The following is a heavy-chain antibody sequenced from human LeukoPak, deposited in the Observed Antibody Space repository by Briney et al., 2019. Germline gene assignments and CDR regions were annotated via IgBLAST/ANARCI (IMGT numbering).Heavy chain of an antibody. V-gene: IGHV5-51*01. CDR3: ARQETPYGPSSGWSTFDY. D-gene: IGHD6-19*01. J-gene: IGHJ4*02. CDR2: IYPGDSDT. CDR1: GYSFTSYW. Sequence: GESLKISCKGSGYSFTSYWIGWVRQMPGKGLEWMGIIYPGDSDTRYSPSFQGQVTISADKSISTAYLQWSSLKASDTAMYYCARQETPYGPSSGWSTFDYWGQGTLVTVSS.